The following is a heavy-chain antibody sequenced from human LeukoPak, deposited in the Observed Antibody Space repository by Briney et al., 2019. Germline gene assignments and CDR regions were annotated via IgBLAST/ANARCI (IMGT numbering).Heavy chain of an antibody. D-gene: IGHD5-12*01. CDR3: AREMGLNIVATFGY. V-gene: IGHV3-33*08. CDR1: GFTFSRYD. J-gene: IGHJ4*02. CDR2: IWYDGSNK. Sequence: GGSLRLSCAASGFTFSRYDMSWVRQAPGKGLEWVALIWYDGSNKYYADSVQGRFIISRDNSKNTLYLQMNSLRAEDTAVYYCAREMGLNIVATFGYWGQGTLVTVSS.